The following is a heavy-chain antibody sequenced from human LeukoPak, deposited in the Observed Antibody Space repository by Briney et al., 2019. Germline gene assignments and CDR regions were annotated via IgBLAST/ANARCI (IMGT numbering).Heavy chain of an antibody. Sequence: GESLTISCTGSGYSFTSYWIGWVRQMPGKGLEWMGIIYTGDSDTRYSPSFQGQVPISADKSISTAYLQWSSLKASDTAMYYCARQWGALYYYDSSGYYSPLDYWGQGTLVTVSS. CDR3: ARQWGALYYYDSSGYYSPLDY. J-gene: IGHJ4*02. CDR2: IYTGDSDT. V-gene: IGHV5-51*01. D-gene: IGHD3-22*01. CDR1: GYSFTSYW.